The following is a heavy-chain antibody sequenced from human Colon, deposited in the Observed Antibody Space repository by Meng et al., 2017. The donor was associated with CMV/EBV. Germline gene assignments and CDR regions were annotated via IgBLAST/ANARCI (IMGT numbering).Heavy chain of an antibody. CDR3: VRSSGWSLFDY. CDR1: GYTFSDYY. V-gene: IGHV1-2*02. CDR2: IRSDGSAT. Sequence: QVQLRQSGAGGKEPGASVKVPCKTSGYTFSDYYMHWVRQAPGQGLEWMGWIRSDGSATNYAQKFRGRVTMTRDASVSTAYMELSGLTSDDTAVYFCVRSSGWSLFDYWGPGALVTVSS. D-gene: IGHD6-19*01. J-gene: IGHJ4*02.